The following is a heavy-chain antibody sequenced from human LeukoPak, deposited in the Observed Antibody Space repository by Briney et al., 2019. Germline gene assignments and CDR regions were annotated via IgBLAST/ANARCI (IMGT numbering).Heavy chain of an antibody. CDR2: ISTYFGNT. J-gene: IGHJ4*02. V-gene: IGHV1-18*01. D-gene: IGHD5-24*01. CDR1: GYTFTSYG. Sequence: ASVMVSCKASGYTFTSYGISWVRQAPGQGLEWMGWISTYFGNTNYAQNLQGRVTMTTDTSTSTAYMELRSLRSDDTAVYYCARERYYFDYWGQGSLVTVSS. CDR3: ARERYYFDY.